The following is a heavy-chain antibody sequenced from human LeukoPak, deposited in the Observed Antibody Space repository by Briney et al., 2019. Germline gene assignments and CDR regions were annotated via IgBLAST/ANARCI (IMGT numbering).Heavy chain of an antibody. CDR3: ARVDYGGKKAFDI. CDR1: GGTFSSYA. J-gene: IGHJ3*02. CDR2: IIPIFGTA. V-gene: IGHV1-69*05. D-gene: IGHD4-23*01. Sequence: ASVKVSCKASGGTFSSYAISWVRQAPGQGLEWMGGIIPIFGTANYAQKFQGRVTITTDESTSTAYMELSSLRSEDTAVYYCARVDYGGKKAFDIWGQGTMVTVSS.